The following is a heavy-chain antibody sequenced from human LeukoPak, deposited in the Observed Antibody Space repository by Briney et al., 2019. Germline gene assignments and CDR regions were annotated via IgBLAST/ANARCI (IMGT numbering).Heavy chain of an antibody. J-gene: IGHJ4*02. CDR3: ARDRLSYPDY. CDR2: IWYDGSNK. CDR1: GLSLTTHG. Sequence: GGSLRLSCAASGLSLTTHGMHWVRQAPGKGLEWVAVIWYDGSNKYYADSVKGRFTISRDNSKNTLYLQMNSLRAEDTAVYYCARDRLSYPDYWGQGTLVTVSS. D-gene: IGHD6-25*01. V-gene: IGHV3-33*01.